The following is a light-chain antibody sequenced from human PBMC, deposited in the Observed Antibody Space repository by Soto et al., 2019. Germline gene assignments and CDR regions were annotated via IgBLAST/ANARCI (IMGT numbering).Light chain of an antibody. Sequence: EVVLTQSPGTLSLSSGERATLSCRASQSVINSYLAWYQQKPGQAPRLLLYGAYNRATGIPDRFSGSGSGTDFTLTISRLEPEDFGVYYCQQYGTAPWTFGQGTKVEIK. CDR3: QQYGTAPWT. J-gene: IGKJ1*01. CDR2: GAY. CDR1: QSVINSY. V-gene: IGKV3-20*01.